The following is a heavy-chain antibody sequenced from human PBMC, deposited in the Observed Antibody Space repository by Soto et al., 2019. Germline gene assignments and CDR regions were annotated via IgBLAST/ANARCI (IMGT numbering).Heavy chain of an antibody. CDR2: SSSSSSYT. CDR3: ASFALYSSSWYVGY. J-gene: IGHJ4*02. D-gene: IGHD6-13*01. Sequence: QVQLVESGGGLVKPGGSLRLSCAASGFTFSDYYMSWLRQAPGKGLEWVSYSSSSSSYTNYADSVKGRFTISRDNAKNSLYRQMNSLRAEDTAVYYCASFALYSSSWYVGYWGQGTLVTVSS. CDR1: GFTFSDYY. V-gene: IGHV3-11*05.